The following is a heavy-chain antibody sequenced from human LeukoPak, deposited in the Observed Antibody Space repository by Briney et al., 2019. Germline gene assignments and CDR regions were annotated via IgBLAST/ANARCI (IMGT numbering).Heavy chain of an antibody. CDR2: INQDGSGR. Sequence: GGSLRLSCAASGFTFSSFWMIWVRQAPGKGLEWVASINQDGSGRYYVDSVKGRFTISRDNAKNSVSLQMSSLRVEETAVFYCVGGGTLRWGQGTLVTVSS. V-gene: IGHV3-7*04. CDR3: VGGGTLR. CDR1: GFTFSSFW. D-gene: IGHD3-16*01. J-gene: IGHJ4*02.